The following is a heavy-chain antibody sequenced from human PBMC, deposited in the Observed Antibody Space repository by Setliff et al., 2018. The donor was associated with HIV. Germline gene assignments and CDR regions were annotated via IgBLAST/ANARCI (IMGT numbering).Heavy chain of an antibody. Sequence: GGSLRLSCAASGFTFSSYAMSWVRQAPGKGLEWVSTVGGSDGATHYADSVKGRFTISRDNSKNTLYLQMNSLRPEDTAVYFCASARIPTGGTSTSFDYWGQGTLVTVSS. CDR3: ASARIPTGGTSTSFDY. J-gene: IGHJ4*02. D-gene: IGHD1-1*01. CDR1: GFTFSSYA. CDR2: VGGSDGAT. V-gene: IGHV3-23*01.